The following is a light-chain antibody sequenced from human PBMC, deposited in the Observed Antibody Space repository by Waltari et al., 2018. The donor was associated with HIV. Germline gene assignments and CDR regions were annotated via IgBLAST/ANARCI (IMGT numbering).Light chain of an antibody. J-gene: IGKJ5*01. CDR2: KVS. CDR3: MQGTHWPIT. CDR1: QSLVYSDGNTY. Sequence: VVVTQYPLSLHVSLGQPASISCNSSQSLVYSDGNTYLNWFHQRPGQSPRRLIYKVSNRDSGVPDRFSGSGSGTDFTLKISRVEAEDVGVYYCMQGTHWPITFGQGTRLEIK. V-gene: IGKV2-30*01.